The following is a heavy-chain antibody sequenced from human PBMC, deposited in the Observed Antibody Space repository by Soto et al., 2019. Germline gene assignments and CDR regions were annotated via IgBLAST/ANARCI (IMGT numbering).Heavy chain of an antibody. CDR2: IYHSGGT. V-gene: IGHV4-38-2*01. D-gene: IGHD6-19*01. CDR1: GYSSRSGYY. Sequence: PSETLSLTCAVPGYSSRSGYYWAWIRQPPGKGLEYIGSIYHSGGTFYNPSLKSRITMSVDTSKKQFSLRLTAVTAADTAVYFCAGTDSYTSGLDYWGQGTVVTVS. J-gene: IGHJ4*02. CDR3: AGTDSYTSGLDY.